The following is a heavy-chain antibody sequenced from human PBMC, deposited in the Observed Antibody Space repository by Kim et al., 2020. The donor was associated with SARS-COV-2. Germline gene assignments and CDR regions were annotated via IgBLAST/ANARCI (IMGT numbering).Heavy chain of an antibody. Sequence: RFTISRDNSKNTLYLQMNSLRAEDTATYYCARVPWSRLRGVTYCYYGMDVWGQGTTVTVSS. J-gene: IGHJ6*02. D-gene: IGHD3-10*01. V-gene: IGHV3-30*01. CDR3: ARVPWSRLRGVTYCYYGMDV.